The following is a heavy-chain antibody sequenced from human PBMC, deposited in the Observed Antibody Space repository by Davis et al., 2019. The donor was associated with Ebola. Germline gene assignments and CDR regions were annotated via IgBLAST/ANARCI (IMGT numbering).Heavy chain of an antibody. CDR1: GGSFSGYY. CDR2: INHSGST. J-gene: IGHJ6*02. V-gene: IGHV4-34*01. D-gene: IGHD3-10*01. CDR3: ARQVGSGSYYRARYYYYGMDV. Sequence: SETLSLTCAVYGGSFSGYYWSWIRQPPGKGLEWIGEINHSGSTNYNPSLKSRVTISVDKSKNQFSLKLSSVTAADTAVYYCARQVGSGSYYRARYYYYGMDVWGQGTTVTVSS.